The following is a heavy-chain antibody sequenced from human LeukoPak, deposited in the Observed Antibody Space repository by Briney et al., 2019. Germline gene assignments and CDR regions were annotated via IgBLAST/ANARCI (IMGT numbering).Heavy chain of an antibody. D-gene: IGHD5-18*01. J-gene: IGHJ4*02. V-gene: IGHV3-30*03. CDR1: GFPFSSYG. CDR3: STATYSSGYHYFES. CDR2: ISSDGSNI. Sequence: PGRSLRLSCAASGFPFSSYGIHWVRQAPGKGLEWVAVISSDGSNIYHGDSVQGRFIISRDNSINTVYLQMNTLRAEDTAVYFCSTATYSSGYHYFESWGQGTLVTVSS.